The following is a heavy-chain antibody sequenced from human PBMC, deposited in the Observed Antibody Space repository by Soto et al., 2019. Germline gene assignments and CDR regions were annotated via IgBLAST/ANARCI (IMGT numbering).Heavy chain of an antibody. J-gene: IGHJ4*02. CDR1: GFTFDDYA. Sequence: PGGSLRLSCTASGFTFDDYAMHWVRLAPGKGLEWVSGITWNSDNIGYADSVKGRFTISRDNARNSLYLQMNSLRAEDTALYFCGKGLSIAAIDYWGQGTLVTVSS. D-gene: IGHD6-13*01. V-gene: IGHV3-9*01. CDR3: GKGLSIAAIDY. CDR2: ITWNSDNI.